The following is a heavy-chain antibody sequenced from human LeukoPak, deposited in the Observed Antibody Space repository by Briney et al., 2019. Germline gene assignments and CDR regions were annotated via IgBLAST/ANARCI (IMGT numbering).Heavy chain of an antibody. D-gene: IGHD4-11*01. CDR1: GFTFSNYW. J-gene: IGHJ1*01. V-gene: IGHV3-7*01. CDR3: ATYSSINAREFQH. Sequence: PGGSLGLSCEASGFTFSNYWMSWVRQAPGKGLEWVANIKHDGSEKYYADSVTGRFTISRDNGKNSLYVQLNSLTVEDTAVYYCATYSSINAREFQHWGQGTLVTVSS. CDR2: IKHDGSEK.